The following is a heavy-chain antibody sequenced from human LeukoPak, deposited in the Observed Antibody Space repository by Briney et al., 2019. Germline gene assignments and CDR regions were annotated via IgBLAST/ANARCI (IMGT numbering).Heavy chain of an antibody. V-gene: IGHV3-23*01. D-gene: IGHD3-22*01. J-gene: IGHJ4*02. CDR2: ISGSGGST. CDR3: AKDLYDSSGYYSGVDY. Sequence: PGGSLRLSCAASGFTFSSYAMSWVRQAPGKGLEWVSTISGSGGSTYYADSVKGRFTISRDNSKNTLYLQMNSLRAEDTAVHYCAKDLYDSSGYYSGVDYWGQGTLVTVSS. CDR1: GFTFSSYA.